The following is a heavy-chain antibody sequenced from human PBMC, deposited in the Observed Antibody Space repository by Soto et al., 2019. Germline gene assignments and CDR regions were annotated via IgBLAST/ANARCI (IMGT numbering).Heavy chain of an antibody. CDR2: ISGSGGTT. CDR3: AKSNVVVLLFYFDN. J-gene: IGHJ4*02. V-gene: IGHV3-23*01. Sequence: GGSLRLSCAASGFAFSSYAMNWVRQAPGKGLEWVSAISGSGGTTFYADSVKGRFSISRDNSKNMLHLQMNSLRAEDTAVYYCAKSNVVVLLFYFDNWGQGTLVTVSS. D-gene: IGHD2-15*01. CDR1: GFAFSSYA.